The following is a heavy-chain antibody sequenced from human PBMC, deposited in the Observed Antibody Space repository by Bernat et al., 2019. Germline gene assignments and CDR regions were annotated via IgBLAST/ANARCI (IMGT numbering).Heavy chain of an antibody. Sequence: QVQLVQSGAEVKKPGASVKVSCKASGYTFTSYGISWVRQAPGQGLEWMGWISAYNGNTNYAQKLQGRVTMTTDTSTRTASMELRSLRSDDTAVYYCARDLEVTMVQGARYVDVWGKGTTVTVSS. CDR1: GYTFTSYG. CDR3: ARDLEVTMVQGARYVDV. J-gene: IGHJ6*03. CDR2: ISAYNGNT. D-gene: IGHD3-10*01. V-gene: IGHV1-18*01.